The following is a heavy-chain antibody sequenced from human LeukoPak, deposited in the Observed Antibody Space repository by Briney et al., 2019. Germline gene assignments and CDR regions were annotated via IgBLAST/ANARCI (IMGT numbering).Heavy chain of an antibody. CDR1: GFSLNTTEMC. CDR3: ARMMVSSGSAFDY. D-gene: IGHD6-19*01. V-gene: IGHV2-70*01. Sequence: SGPALVKPTQTHTLTCTYSGFSLNTTEMCVSWIRQPPGKALEWPALIDWGDDKYYTTSLKTRLTISKDTSKNQVVLTMTNMDPVDTATYYCARMMVSSGSAFDYWGQGTLVTVSS. CDR2: IDWGDDK. J-gene: IGHJ4*02.